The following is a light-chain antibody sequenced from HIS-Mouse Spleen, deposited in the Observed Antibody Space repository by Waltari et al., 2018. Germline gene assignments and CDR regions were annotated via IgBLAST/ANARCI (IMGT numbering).Light chain of an antibody. J-gene: IGLJ2*01. V-gene: IGLV2-14*02. CDR3: SSYAGSNNVV. Sequence: QSALTQPASVSGSPGQSITISCTGTSSDVGSYNLVSWYQQHPGKAPKPMIYEGSKRPSGVSNRFSGSKSGNTASLTISGLQAEDEADYYCSSYAGSNNVVFGGGTKLTVL. CDR1: SSDVGSYNL. CDR2: EGS.